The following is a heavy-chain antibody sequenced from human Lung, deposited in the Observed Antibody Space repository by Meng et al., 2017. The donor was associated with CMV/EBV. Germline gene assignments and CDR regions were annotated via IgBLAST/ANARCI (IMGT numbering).Heavy chain of an antibody. V-gene: IGHV1-2*02. D-gene: IGHD1-14*01. CDR2: INPKSGGT. CDR1: GYTFIDYY. Sequence: QVRLVQSGAEVKKPGASVKVACKAPGYTFIDYYMHWVRQAPGQGLEWVGWINPKSGGTHYAQSFQGRVTITRDTSINTVYVEISSLKSDDTAVYYCTSAPGDYWGQGTLVTVSS. CDR3: TSAPGDY. J-gene: IGHJ4*03.